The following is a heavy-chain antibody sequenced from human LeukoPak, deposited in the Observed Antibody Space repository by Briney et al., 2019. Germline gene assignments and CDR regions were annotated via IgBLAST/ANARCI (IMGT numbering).Heavy chain of an antibody. CDR3: ARSTAYSYAKNFDY. J-gene: IGHJ4*02. CDR2: ISYDGSNK. CDR1: GFTFSSYG. Sequence: PGGSLRLSCAASGFTFSSYGMHWVRQAPGKGLEWVAVISYDGSNKYYADSVKGRFTISRDNSKNTLYLQMNSLRAEDTAVYYCARSTAYSYAKNFDYWGQGTLVTVSS. D-gene: IGHD5-18*01. V-gene: IGHV3-30*03.